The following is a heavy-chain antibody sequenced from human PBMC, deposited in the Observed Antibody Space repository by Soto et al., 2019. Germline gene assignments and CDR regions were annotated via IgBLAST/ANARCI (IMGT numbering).Heavy chain of an antibody. CDR3: ARASWDSVRGVKEFDY. J-gene: IGHJ4*02. D-gene: IGHD3-10*02. Sequence: QVQLVQSGAEVKKPGASVKVSCKASGYTFTNDYMHWVRQAPGQGLEWMGIINPSTGTTSYAQKFQDRVPMTRDTSTSTVHMEQSSLRSDDTAVYYCARASWDSVRGVKEFDYWGQGTRVTVSS. V-gene: IGHV1-46*01. CDR1: GYTFTNDY. CDR2: INPSTGTT.